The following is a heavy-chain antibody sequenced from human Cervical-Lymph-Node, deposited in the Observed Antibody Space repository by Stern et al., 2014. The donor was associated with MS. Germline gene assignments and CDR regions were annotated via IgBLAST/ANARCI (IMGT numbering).Heavy chain of an antibody. V-gene: IGHV3-66*01. CDR2: IYAGSII. J-gene: IGHJ5*02. D-gene: IGHD6-6*01. CDR1: GLTVSSNY. Sequence: VQLVQSGGGLAQPGGSLRLSCAASGLTVSSNYMTWVRQAPGKGLEWVSLIYAGSIIQHADSVKGSFTISRANSENRLYLQMNSLRVEDTAVYYCTREMATRRFDPWGQGTLVIVSS. CDR3: TREMATRRFDP.